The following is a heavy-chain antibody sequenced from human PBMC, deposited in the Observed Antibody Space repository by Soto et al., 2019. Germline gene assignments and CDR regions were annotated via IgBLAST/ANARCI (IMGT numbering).Heavy chain of an antibody. CDR2: IHSDGSST. V-gene: IGHV3-74*01. CDR3: ARGDRGAFDL. CDR1: GFTFSYDW. J-gene: IGHJ3*01. D-gene: IGHD1-26*01. Sequence: EVQLVESGGGLVQPGASLRLSCAASGFTFSYDWMHWVRQARGKGLVWVSRIHSDGSSTTYADSVKGRFTISRDNARNTLYLQMNSLRAEDTAVYYCARGDRGAFDLWGQGTVVTVSS.